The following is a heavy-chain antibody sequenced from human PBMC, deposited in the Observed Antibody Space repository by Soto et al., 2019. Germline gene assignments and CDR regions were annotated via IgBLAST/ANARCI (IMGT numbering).Heavy chain of an antibody. J-gene: IGHJ4*02. V-gene: IGHV3-23*01. CDR1: GFSLSTYV. CDR2: VGRSGTT. Sequence: EVQLLESGGGLVQPGGSLRLSCAVSGFSLSTYVMSWVRQAPGKGLEWVSTVGRSGTTFYPDSVRGRFTISRDNSKNTLLLQMNSLRTEDTAVYYCAAVYTIDYWGQGTLVTVSS. D-gene: IGHD3-16*01. CDR3: AAVYTIDY.